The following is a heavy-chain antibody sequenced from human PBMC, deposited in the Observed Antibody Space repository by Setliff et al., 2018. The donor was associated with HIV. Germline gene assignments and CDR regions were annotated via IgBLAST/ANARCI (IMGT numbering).Heavy chain of an antibody. CDR2: IGYSGST. V-gene: IGHV4-59*01. J-gene: IGHJ3*02. D-gene: IGHD1-26*01. Sequence: PLETLSLTCTVSGGSINYYYWNWIRQSPGKGLEWIGFIGYSGSTSYNPSLNSRVTISVDTSRNQFSLKLSSVSTADTAVYYCARWGENSGRPDWRAFDIWGQGTMVTVSS. CDR3: ARWGENSGRPDWRAFDI. CDR1: GGSINYYY.